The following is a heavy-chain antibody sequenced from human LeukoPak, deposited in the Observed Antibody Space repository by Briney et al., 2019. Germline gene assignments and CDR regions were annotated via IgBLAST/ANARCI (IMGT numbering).Heavy chain of an antibody. CDR2: ISYDGSNK. J-gene: IGHJ4*02. CDR1: GFTFSSYA. Sequence: PGGSLRLSCAASGFTFSSYAMHWVRQAPGKGLEWVAVISYDGSNKYYADSVKGRFTISRGNSKNTLYLQMNSLRAEDTAVYYCARDRSGWYGMFDYWGQGTLVTVSS. D-gene: IGHD6-19*01. CDR3: ARDRSGWYGMFDY. V-gene: IGHV3-30-3*01.